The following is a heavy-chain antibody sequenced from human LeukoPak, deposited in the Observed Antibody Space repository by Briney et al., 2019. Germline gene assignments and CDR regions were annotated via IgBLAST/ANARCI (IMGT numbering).Heavy chain of an antibody. CDR1: GGTFSSYA. CDR2: IIPIFGTA. D-gene: IGHD2-2*01. Sequence: AASVKVPCKASGGTFSSYAISWVRQAPGQGLEWMGGIIPIFGTANYAQKFQGRVTITADESTSTAYMELSSLRSEDTAVYYCAGGSMRYCSSTSCSPDYWGQGTLVTVSS. CDR3: AGGSMRYCSSTSCSPDY. V-gene: IGHV1-69*13. J-gene: IGHJ4*02.